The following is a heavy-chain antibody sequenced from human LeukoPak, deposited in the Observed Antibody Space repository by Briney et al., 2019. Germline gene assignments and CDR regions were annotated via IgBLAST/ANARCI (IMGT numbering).Heavy chain of an antibody. J-gene: IGHJ4*02. CDR3: AKDGASVTTAGSHFDY. D-gene: IGHD6-13*01. Sequence: GGSLRLSCAASGFTFSSYGMQWVRQAPGKGLEWVAVISYDGSNKYYADSVKGRFTISRDNSKKTLHLQMNSLRAEDTAVYYCAKDGASVTTAGSHFDYWGQGTLVTVSS. CDR1: GFTFSSYG. V-gene: IGHV3-30*18. CDR2: ISYDGSNK.